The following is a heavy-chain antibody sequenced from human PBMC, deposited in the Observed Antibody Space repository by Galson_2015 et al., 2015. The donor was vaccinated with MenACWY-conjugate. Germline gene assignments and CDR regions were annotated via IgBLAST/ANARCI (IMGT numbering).Heavy chain of an antibody. V-gene: IGHV3-74*01. D-gene: IGHD1-1*01. CDR2: IKADGSFS. J-gene: IGHJ4*02. Sequence: SLRLSCAASGFTFNNYWMHWVRQPPGKGLEWISYIKADGSFSNYADSVTGRFTISTDNAKNMVYLQMDGLGDDDTAVYLCARDINWSFDSWGQGTLVTVSS. CDR3: ARDINWSFDS. CDR1: GFTFNNYW.